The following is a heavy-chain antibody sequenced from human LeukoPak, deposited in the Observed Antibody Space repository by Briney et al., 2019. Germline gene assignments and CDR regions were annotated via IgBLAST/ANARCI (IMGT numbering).Heavy chain of an antibody. V-gene: IGHV4-61*02. D-gene: IGHD3-3*01. J-gene: IGHJ5*02. CDR1: GGSISSGSYY. Sequence: PSETLSLTCTVSGGSISSGSYYWSWIRQPAGKGLEWIGRIYTSGSTNYNPSLKSRVTISLDTSKNQFSLKLSSVTAADTAVYYCARSSGYTNWFAPWGQGTLVSVSS. CDR3: ARSSGYTNWFAP. CDR2: IYTSGST.